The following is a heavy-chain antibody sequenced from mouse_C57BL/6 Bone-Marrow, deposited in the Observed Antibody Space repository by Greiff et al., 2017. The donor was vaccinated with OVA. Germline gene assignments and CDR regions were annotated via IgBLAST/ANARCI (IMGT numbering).Heavy chain of an antibody. V-gene: IGHV1-69*01. D-gene: IGHD4-1*01. CDR2: IDPSDSYT. CDR3: AILTGTSFDY. J-gene: IGHJ2*01. Sequence: QVQLKQPGAELVMPGASVKLSCKASGYTFTSYWMHWVKQRPGQGLEWIGEIDPSDSYTNYNQKFKGKSTLTVDKSSSTAYMQLSSLTSEDSAVYYCAILTGTSFDYWGQGTTLTVSS. CDR1: GYTFTSYW.